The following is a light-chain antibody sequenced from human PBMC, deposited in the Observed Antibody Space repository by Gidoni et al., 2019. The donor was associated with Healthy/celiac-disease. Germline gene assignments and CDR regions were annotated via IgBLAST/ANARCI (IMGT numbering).Light chain of an antibody. Sequence: QSALTQPASLSGSPGQSITISCTGTSSDVCGYNYVSWYQQHPGKAPKLMIYDVSNRPSGVSNRFSGSKSGNTASLTISGLQAEDEADYYCSSYTSSSTLVFGGGTKLTVL. V-gene: IGLV2-14*01. J-gene: IGLJ2*01. CDR3: SSYTSSSTLV. CDR1: SSDVCGYNY. CDR2: DVS.